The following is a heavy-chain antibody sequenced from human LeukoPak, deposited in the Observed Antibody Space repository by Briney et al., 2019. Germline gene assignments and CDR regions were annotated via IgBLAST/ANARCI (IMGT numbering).Heavy chain of an antibody. V-gene: IGHV3-15*07. J-gene: IGHJ4*02. Sequence: GGSLRLSCAASGFTFSNAWMNWVRQAPGKGLEWVGRIKSKTDGGTTDYAAPVKGRFTISRDDSKNTLYLQMNSLKTEDTAVYYCTTAVHCSSTSCYLWYFDYWGQGTLVTVSS. CDR2: IKSKTDGGTT. CDR1: GFTFSNAW. D-gene: IGHD2-2*01. CDR3: TTAVHCSSTSCYLWYFDY.